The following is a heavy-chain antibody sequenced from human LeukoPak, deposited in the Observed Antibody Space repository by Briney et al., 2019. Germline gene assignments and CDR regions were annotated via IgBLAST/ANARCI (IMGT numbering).Heavy chain of an antibody. CDR3: AREYYYQDY. J-gene: IGHJ4*02. V-gene: IGHV4-4*07. D-gene: IGHD3-10*01. CDR2: MSASGTT. CDR1: GASIRSNY. Sequence: SETLSLTCTVSGASIRSNYWTWIRQPAGKGLEWIGRMSASGTTNYNPSLNSRVTMSADTSKNQFSLRLSSVTAADTAVYYCAREYYYQDYWGQGALVTVSS.